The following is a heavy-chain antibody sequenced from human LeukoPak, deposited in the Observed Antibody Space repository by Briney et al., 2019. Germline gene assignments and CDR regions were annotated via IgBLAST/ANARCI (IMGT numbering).Heavy chain of an antibody. CDR3: ARDVSYSTSSEENTFDY. V-gene: IGHV1-2*02. D-gene: IGHD6-6*01. CDR1: GYTFTDYY. Sequence: ASVKVSCKASGYTFTDYYMHWVRPAPGQGLAWMGWINPNTGGTNYAQKFQGRVTMTRVTSISTAYMELSRLRSDDTAMYYCARDVSYSTSSEENTFDYWGQGTLVTVSS. J-gene: IGHJ4*02. CDR2: INPNTGGT.